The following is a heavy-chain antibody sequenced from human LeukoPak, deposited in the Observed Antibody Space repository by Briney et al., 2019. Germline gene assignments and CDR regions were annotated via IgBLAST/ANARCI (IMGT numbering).Heavy chain of an antibody. J-gene: IGHJ6*04. CDR1: GFTFSSYE. Sequence: GGSLRLSCAASGFTFSSYEMNWVRQAPGKGLEWVSYISSSGSNIYYADSVKGRFTISRDNAKNSLYLQMNSLRAEGTAVYYCAREGLLHYGMDVWGKGTTVTVSS. CDR2: ISSSGSNI. D-gene: IGHD2-15*01. CDR3: AREGLLHYGMDV. V-gene: IGHV3-48*03.